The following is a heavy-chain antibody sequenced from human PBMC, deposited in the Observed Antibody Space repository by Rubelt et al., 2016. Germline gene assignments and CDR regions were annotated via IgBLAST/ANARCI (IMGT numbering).Heavy chain of an antibody. D-gene: IGHD6-19*01. Sequence: LVACGGGVVQPGRSLRLSCAASGFTFSSYGMHWVRQAPGKGLEWVAVIWYDGSNKYYADSVKGRFTISRDNSKNTLYLQMNSLKTEDTAVYYCTTGLIAQQWLVHWGQGTLVTVSS. CDR3: TTGLIAQQWLVH. CDR2: IWYDGSNK. J-gene: IGHJ4*02. V-gene: IGHV3-33*01. CDR1: GFTFSSYG.